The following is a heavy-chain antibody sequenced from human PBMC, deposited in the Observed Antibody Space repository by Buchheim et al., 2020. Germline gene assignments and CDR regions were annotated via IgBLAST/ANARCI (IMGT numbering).Heavy chain of an antibody. CDR1: GFTFSSYG. Sequence: QVQLVESGGGVVQPGRSLRLSCAASGFTFSSYGMHWVRQAPGKGLEGVAVIWYDGSNKYYADSVKGRFPISRDNSKNTLYLQMNSLRAEDTAVYYCARDRYCSSTSCLYYFDYWGQGTL. D-gene: IGHD2-2*01. CDR3: ARDRYCSSTSCLYYFDY. J-gene: IGHJ4*02. V-gene: IGHV3-33*01. CDR2: IWYDGSNK.